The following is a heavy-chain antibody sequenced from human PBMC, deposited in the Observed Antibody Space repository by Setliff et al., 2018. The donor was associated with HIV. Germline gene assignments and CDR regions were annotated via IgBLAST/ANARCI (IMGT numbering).Heavy chain of an antibody. Sequence: ASVKVSCKTSGYAFFSYAVHWVRQAPGQRLEWMGWVYTNNGDTKYSQKFQDRVTFTRDTSATTAYMDLSSLGFEDSAIYYCARAYSVYDLSAFDIWGQGTMVTVSS. V-gene: IGHV1-3*04. D-gene: IGHD5-12*01. J-gene: IGHJ3*02. CDR2: VYTNNGDT. CDR1: GYAFFSYA. CDR3: ARAYSVYDLSAFDI.